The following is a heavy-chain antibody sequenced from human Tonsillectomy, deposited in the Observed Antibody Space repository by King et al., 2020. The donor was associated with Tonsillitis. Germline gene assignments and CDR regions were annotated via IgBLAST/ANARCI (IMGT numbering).Heavy chain of an antibody. J-gene: IGHJ4*02. CDR1: GDTVSSNSAA. V-gene: IGHV6-1*01. D-gene: IGHD3-22*01. Sequence: VQLQESGPGLVKPSQTLSLTCAISGDTVSSNSAAWNWIRQSPSRGLEWLGRTYYRSKWYNDYAVSVRSRITVNADTSRNQFSLHLNSVTPEDTAVYYCARHHTMIVSQHFDCWGQGTLFTVSS. CDR2: TYYRSKWYN. CDR3: ARHHTMIVSQHFDC.